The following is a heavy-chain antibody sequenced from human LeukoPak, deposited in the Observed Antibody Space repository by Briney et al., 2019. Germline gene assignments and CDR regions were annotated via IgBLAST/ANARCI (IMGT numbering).Heavy chain of an antibody. CDR3: ARAYFLGYYYYGMDV. CDR1: GGSFSGYY. Sequence: SETLSLTCAVYGGSFSGYYWSWIRQPPGKGLEWIGEINHSGSTNYNPSLKSRVTISVDTSKNQFSLKLSSVTAADTSVYYCARAYFLGYYYYGMDVWGQGTTVTVSS. V-gene: IGHV4-34*01. D-gene: IGHD3-10*01. J-gene: IGHJ6*02. CDR2: INHSGST.